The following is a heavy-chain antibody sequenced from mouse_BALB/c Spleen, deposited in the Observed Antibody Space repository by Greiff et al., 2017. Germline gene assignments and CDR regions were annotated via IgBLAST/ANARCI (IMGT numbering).Heavy chain of an antibody. CDR1: GFTFSDFY. Sequence: EVNVVESGGGLVQPGGSLRLSCATSGFTFSDFYMEWVRQPPGKRLEWIAASRNKANDYTTEYSASVKGRFIVSRDTSQSILYLQMNALRAEDTAIYYCARDVYYYERGFAYWGQGTLVTVSA. CDR2: SRNKANDYTT. V-gene: IGHV7-1*02. CDR3: ARDVYYYERGFAY. D-gene: IGHD1-1*01. J-gene: IGHJ3*01.